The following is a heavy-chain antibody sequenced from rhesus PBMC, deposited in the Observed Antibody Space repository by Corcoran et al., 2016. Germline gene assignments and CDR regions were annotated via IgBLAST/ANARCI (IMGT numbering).Heavy chain of an antibody. D-gene: IGHD4-29*01. CDR1: GGSISSHY. CDR2: ICGSGSHT. CDR3: ARLPRYGSSYCF. Sequence: QLQLQESGPGLVKPSETLSVTCAVSGGSISSHYWSWIRQPPGKGLEWIGRICGSGSHTKYNPSLKSRVTLSEYTSKNQLSLKLSSVTAADTAVYYCARLPRYGSSYCFWGQGVLVTVSS. J-gene: IGHJ4*01. V-gene: IGHV4-169*01.